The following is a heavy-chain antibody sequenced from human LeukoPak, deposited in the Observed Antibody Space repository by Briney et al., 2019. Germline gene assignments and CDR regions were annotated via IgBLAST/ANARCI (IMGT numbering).Heavy chain of an antibody. CDR2: IQFDESSK. CDR1: GFNFRTYG. Sequence: GGSLRLSCAASGFNFRTYGMHWVRQAPGKGLESVAFIQFDESSKNYADSVKGRFTISRDNSKNTVYLQVNSLRAEDTAVYYCAKDAGTVVVSTFGDWGQGTRVTVSS. V-gene: IGHV3-30*02. CDR3: AKDAGTVVVSTFGD. D-gene: IGHD3-22*01. J-gene: IGHJ4*02.